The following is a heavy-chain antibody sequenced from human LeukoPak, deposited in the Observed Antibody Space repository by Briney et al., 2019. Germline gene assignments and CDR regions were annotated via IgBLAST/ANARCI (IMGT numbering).Heavy chain of an antibody. CDR3: AKDSYGH. CDR1: GFTFSSYG. CDR2: ISYDGSNK. Sequence: GGSLRLSCAASGFTFSSYGMHWVRQAPGKRLEWVAVISYDGSNKYYADSVKGRFTISRDNSKNTLYLQMNSLRAEDTAVYYCAKDSYGHWGQGTLVTVSS. V-gene: IGHV3-30*18. J-gene: IGHJ4*02. D-gene: IGHD5-18*01.